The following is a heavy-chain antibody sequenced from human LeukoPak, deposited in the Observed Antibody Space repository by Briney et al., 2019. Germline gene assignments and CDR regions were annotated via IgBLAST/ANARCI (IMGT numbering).Heavy chain of an antibody. CDR3: ARDPGWEIDY. D-gene: IGHD6-19*01. CDR1: GFAFSSSS. J-gene: IGHJ4*02. V-gene: IGHV3-21*01. CDR2: ISSSSNYR. Sequence: GGSLRLSCAASGFAFSSSSMNWVRQAPGKGLEWVSSISSSSNYRNYADSVKGRFTISRDNAKNSLFLQMNSLRAEDTAVYYCARDPGWEIDYWGQGTLVTVSS.